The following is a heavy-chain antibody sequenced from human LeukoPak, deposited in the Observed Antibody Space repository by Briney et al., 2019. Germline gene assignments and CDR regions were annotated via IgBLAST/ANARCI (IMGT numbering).Heavy chain of an antibody. D-gene: IGHD6-19*01. J-gene: IGHJ3*01. V-gene: IGHV3-NL1*01. CDR1: GFTFSSYG. CDR2: IYSGGST. Sequence: GGSLRLSCAASGFTFSSYGMHWVRQAPGKGLEWVSLIYSGGSTYYADSVKGRFTISRDNAKNSLYLQMNSLRADDTAIYYCARDRPYDSSGWNWGQGTMVTVSS. CDR3: ARDRPYDSSGWN.